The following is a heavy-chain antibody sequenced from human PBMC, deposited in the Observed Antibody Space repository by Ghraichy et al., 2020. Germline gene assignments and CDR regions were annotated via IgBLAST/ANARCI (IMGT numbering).Heavy chain of an antibody. D-gene: IGHD3-9*01. V-gene: IGHV4-34*01. Sequence: ESLNISCAVYGGSFSGYYWSWLRQPPGKGLEWIGEINHSGSTNYNPSLKSRVTISVDTSKNQFSLKLSSVTAADTAVYYCARAKDRYDILTGYYLDWFDPWGQGTLVTVSS. CDR1: GGSFSGYY. CDR3: ARAKDRYDILTGYYLDWFDP. J-gene: IGHJ5*02. CDR2: INHSGST.